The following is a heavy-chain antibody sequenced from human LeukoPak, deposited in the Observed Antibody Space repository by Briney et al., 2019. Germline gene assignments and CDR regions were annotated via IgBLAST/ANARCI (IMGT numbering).Heavy chain of an antibody. CDR1: GGTFSSYA. V-gene: IGHV1-69*06. CDR2: IIPSFGTA. CDR3: TRGSYYDSSGYSGVRLFDY. Sequence: SVKVSCKASGGTFSSYAISWVRQAPGQGLEWMGGIIPSFGTANYAQKFQGRVTITADKSTSTAYMELSRLRSDDTALYYCTRGSYYDSSGYSGVRLFDYWGQGTPVTVPS. J-gene: IGHJ4*02. D-gene: IGHD3-22*01.